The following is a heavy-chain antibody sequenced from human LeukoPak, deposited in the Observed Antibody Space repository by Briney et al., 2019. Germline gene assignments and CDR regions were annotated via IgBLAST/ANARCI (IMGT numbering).Heavy chain of an antibody. D-gene: IGHD4-17*01. V-gene: IGHV1-2*02. CDR3: ARGEFGSGDYVPFDP. CDR1: GYTLTGYC. CDR2: ISPNSDDK. Sequence: GASVKVSCKASGYTLTGYCMHWVRQAPGQRPEWMGWISPNSDDKRYAQKFQGRVTMTRDTSISTAYMELRRLRTDDTAVYYCARGEFGSGDYVPFDPWGQGTLVTVSS. J-gene: IGHJ5*02.